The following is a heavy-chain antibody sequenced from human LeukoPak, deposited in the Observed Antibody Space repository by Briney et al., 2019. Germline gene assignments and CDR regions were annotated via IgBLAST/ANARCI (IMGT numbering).Heavy chain of an antibody. CDR2: IYYSGST. CDR1: GGSISSGDYY. Sequence: SETLSLTCTVSGGSISSGDYYWSWIRQPPGKGLEWIGYIYYSGSTYYNPSLKSRVTISVDTSKNQFSLKLSSVTAADTAVYYCARQLGSSGVYNWIDPWGQGTLVTVSS. J-gene: IGHJ5*02. V-gene: IGHV4-30-4*01. CDR3: ARQLGSSGVYNWIDP. D-gene: IGHD6-6*01.